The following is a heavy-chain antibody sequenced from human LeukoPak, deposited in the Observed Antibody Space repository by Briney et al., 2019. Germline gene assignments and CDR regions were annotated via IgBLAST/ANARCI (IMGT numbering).Heavy chain of an antibody. CDR1: GGSINSHL. CDR3: ARRAGSIVGARGGGIDY. V-gene: IGHV4-4*07. Sequence: SETLSLTCTVPGGSINSHLWSWVRQPAGKGLEWIGRISTSESTHYNPSLESRVTMSIDTSKNQFSLRLSSVTAADTAVYYCARRAGSIVGARGGGIDYWGQGTLVTVSS. D-gene: IGHD1-26*01. J-gene: IGHJ4*02. CDR2: ISTSEST.